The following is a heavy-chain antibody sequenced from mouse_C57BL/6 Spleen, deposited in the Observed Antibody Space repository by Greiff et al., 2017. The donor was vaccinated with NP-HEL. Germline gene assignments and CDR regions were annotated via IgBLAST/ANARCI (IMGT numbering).Heavy chain of an antibody. Sequence: QVQLQQPGAELVKPGASVKVSCKASGYTFTSYWMHWVKQRPGQGLEWIGRIHPSDSDTNYNQKFKGKATLTVDKSSSTAYMQLSSLTSEDSAVYYCAIARNYYYGSSYPFAYWGQGTLVTVSA. CDR1: GYTFTSYW. J-gene: IGHJ3*01. V-gene: IGHV1-74*01. CDR2: IHPSDSDT. CDR3: AIARNYYYGSSYPFAY. D-gene: IGHD1-1*01.